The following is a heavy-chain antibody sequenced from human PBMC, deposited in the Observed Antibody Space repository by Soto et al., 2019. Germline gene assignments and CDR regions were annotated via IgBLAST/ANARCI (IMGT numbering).Heavy chain of an antibody. D-gene: IGHD4-17*01. CDR2: IYSGGST. V-gene: IGHV3-66*01. Sequence: RLSCAASGFTVSSNYMSWVRQAPGEGLEWVSVIYSGGSTYYADSVKGRFTISRDNSKNTLYLQMNSLRAEDTAVYYCARVPKGDYGDYSYYFDYWGQGTLVTVSS. CDR1: GFTVSSNY. CDR3: ARVPKGDYGDYSYYFDY. J-gene: IGHJ4*02.